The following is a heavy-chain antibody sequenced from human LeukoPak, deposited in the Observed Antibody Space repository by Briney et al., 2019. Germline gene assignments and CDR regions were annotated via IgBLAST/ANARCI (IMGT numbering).Heavy chain of an antibody. V-gene: IGHV1-46*01. D-gene: IGHD2-15*01. J-gene: IGHJ6*02. CDR3: AREQYCSGGNCFVTYYYGMDV. Sequence: GASVKVSCKASGYSFTTYYMHWVRQAPGQGLEWMGIINPTGGSTNYAQKFEGRVTMTRDTSTSTVYMELSSLRSGDTAMYYCAREQYCSGGNCFVTYYYGMDVWGQGTTVTVSS. CDR2: INPTGGST. CDR1: GYSFTTYY.